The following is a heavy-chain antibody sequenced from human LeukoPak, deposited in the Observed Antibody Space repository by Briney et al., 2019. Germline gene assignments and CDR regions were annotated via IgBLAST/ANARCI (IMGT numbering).Heavy chain of an antibody. CDR3: ASSPDRNTIFGVVIRTSYYYYYMDV. D-gene: IGHD3-3*01. Sequence: ASVKVSCKASGYTFTGYYMHWVRQAPGQGLEWMGRINPNSGGTNYAQQFQGRVTMNRDTSISTAYMELSRLRSDDTAVYYCASSPDRNTIFGVVIRTSYYYYYMDVWGKGTTVTVSS. CDR2: INPNSGGT. CDR1: GYTFTGYY. V-gene: IGHV1-2*06. J-gene: IGHJ6*03.